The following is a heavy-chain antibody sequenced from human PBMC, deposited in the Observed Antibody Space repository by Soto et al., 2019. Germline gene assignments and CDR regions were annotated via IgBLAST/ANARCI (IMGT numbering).Heavy chain of an antibody. CDR3: ARSAQEWFGDDPYNWFDP. CDR1: GGSFSGYY. J-gene: IGHJ5*02. D-gene: IGHD3-10*01. CDR2: INHSGST. Sequence: QVQLQQWGAGLLKPSETLSLTCAVYGGSFSGYYWSWIRQPPGKGLEWIGEINHSGSTNYNPSLKSRVTISVDTSKNQFSLKLSSVTAADTAVYYCARSAQEWFGDDPYNWFDPWGQGTLVTVSS. V-gene: IGHV4-34*01.